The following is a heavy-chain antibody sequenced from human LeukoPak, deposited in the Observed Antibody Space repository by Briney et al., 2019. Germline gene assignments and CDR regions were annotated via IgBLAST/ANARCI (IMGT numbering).Heavy chain of an antibody. V-gene: IGHV5-51*01. CDR1: GYSFTGYW. CDR3: ACRDLTSTWSFP. CDR2: IYPGDLRV. D-gene: IGHD6-13*01. J-gene: IGHJ5*02. Sequence: GESLKISCQGFGYSFTGYWIGWVRQMPGKGMEWMGVIYPGDLRVRYNPSFQGQVTISVDKSINTAYLQWVSLRASDSAMYYCACRDLTSTWSFPRGQGTLVTVSS.